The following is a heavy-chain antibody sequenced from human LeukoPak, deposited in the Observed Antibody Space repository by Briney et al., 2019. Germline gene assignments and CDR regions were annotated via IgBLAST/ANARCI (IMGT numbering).Heavy chain of an antibody. CDR3: AKDITSMGDY. D-gene: IGHD5-18*01. J-gene: IGHJ4*02. CDR1: GFTFSRYG. CDR2: ISGSGGST. V-gene: IGHV3-23*01. Sequence: GGSLRLSCAASGFTFSRYGMSWVRQARGKGVEWVSAISGSGGSTYYADSVKGLFTISRHNSKNTLYLQMNSLRAEDTAVYYCAKDITSMGDYWGQGTLVTVSS.